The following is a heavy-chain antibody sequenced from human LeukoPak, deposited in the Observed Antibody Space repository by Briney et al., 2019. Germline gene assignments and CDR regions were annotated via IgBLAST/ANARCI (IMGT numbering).Heavy chain of an antibody. D-gene: IGHD1-26*01. CDR2: INYSGSA. V-gene: IGHV4-59*12. J-gene: IGHJ4*02. CDR1: GDSIRNYN. Sequence: SETLSLTCTVSGDSIRNYNWNWIRQPPGKGLEWIGLINYSGSANYNPSLTSRVTISVDTSKKQFSLKLSSVTAADTAVYYCARGPGSYPLDYWGQGTLVTVSS. CDR3: ARGPGSYPLDY.